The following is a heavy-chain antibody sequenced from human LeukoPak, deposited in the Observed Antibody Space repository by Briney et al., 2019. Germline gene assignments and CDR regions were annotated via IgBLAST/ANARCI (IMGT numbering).Heavy chain of an antibody. D-gene: IGHD3-3*01. CDR1: GGFISSYY. V-gene: IGHV4-59*08. Sequence: SETLSLICTVSGGFISSYYWSWIRQPPGKGLEWIGYSSYSGNTTPHPSLKSRVTISVDTSKNQFSLRLGSVTAADTAVYYCARHGGSGSFDYWGQGTLVTVSS. CDR3: ARHGGSGSFDY. CDR2: SSYSGNT. J-gene: IGHJ4*02.